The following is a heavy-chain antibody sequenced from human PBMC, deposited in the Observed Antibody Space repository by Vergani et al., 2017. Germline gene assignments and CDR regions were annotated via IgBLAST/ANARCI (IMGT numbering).Heavy chain of an antibody. J-gene: IGHJ4*02. CDR2: IIPIFGTA. Sequence: QVQLVQSGAEVKKPGSSVKVSCKASGGTFSSYAISWVRQAPGQGLEWMGRIIPIFGTANYAQKFQGRVTITADESTSTAYMELSSLRSEDTAVYYCARRGLGDYYYGSGSYYRERDFDYWGQGTLVTVSS. CDR3: ARRGLGDYYYGSGSYYRERDFDY. D-gene: IGHD3-10*01. V-gene: IGHV1-69*18. CDR1: GGTFSSYA.